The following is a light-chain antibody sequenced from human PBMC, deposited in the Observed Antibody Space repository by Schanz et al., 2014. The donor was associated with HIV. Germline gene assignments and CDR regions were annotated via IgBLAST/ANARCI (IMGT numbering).Light chain of an antibody. Sequence: NFMLTQPHSVSESPGKTVTISCTRSSGSIASYFVQWYQQSPGSAPSIVIDENNQRHSGVPDRFSGSIDSSSNSASLTISGLETEDEADYYCQSFDLANTGVFGGGTKLTVL. CDR2: ENN. CDR1: SGSIASYF. J-gene: IGLJ3*02. V-gene: IGLV6-57*04. CDR3: QSFDLANTGV.